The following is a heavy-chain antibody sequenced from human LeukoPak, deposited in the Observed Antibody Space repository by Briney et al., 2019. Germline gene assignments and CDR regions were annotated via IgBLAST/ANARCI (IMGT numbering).Heavy chain of an antibody. J-gene: IGHJ4*02. CDR2: ISSNGGST. V-gene: IGHV3-64*01. CDR3: ARDYRGSTTGTAFDY. Sequence: GGSLRLSSAASGFTFSNYAMHWVRQAPGKGLEYVSAISSNGGSTYYANSVKGRFTISRDNSKNTLYLQMGSLRAEDMAVYYCARDYRGSTTGTAFDYWGQGTLVTVSS. D-gene: IGHD1-1*01. CDR1: GFTFSNYA.